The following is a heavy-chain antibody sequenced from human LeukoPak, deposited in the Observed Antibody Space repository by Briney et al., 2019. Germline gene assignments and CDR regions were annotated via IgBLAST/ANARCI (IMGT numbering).Heavy chain of an antibody. V-gene: IGHV4-39*07. Sequence: AETLSLTCTVSSVSISSSSYYWGWIRQPPGKGLEWIVRIYYSGSTYDNPSLKSRVTISVDTSKNQFSLKLSSVTAADTAVYYCATSYYYGSGSYYDDAFDIWGRGTRVTVSS. CDR3: ATSYYYGSGSYYDDAFDI. CDR2: IYYSGST. J-gene: IGHJ3*02. CDR1: SVSISSSSYY. D-gene: IGHD3-10*01.